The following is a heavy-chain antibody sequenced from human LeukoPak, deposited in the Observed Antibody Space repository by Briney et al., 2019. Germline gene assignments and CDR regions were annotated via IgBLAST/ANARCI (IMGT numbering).Heavy chain of an antibody. J-gene: IGHJ3*02. Sequence: GGSLRLSCAASGFTFSSYAMSWVRQAPGKGLEWVSAISDGGGYTYYADSVKGRFTTSRDNSKNTLYLQMNSLRAEDTALYYCARACSSGSCYSAAFDIWGQGTMVTVSS. CDR1: GFTFSSYA. V-gene: IGHV3-23*01. CDR2: ISDGGGYT. D-gene: IGHD2-15*01. CDR3: ARACSSGSCYSAAFDI.